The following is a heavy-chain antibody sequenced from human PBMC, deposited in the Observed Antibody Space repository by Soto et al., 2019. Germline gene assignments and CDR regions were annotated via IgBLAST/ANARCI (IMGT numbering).Heavy chain of an antibody. J-gene: IGHJ4*02. CDR3: ARTAPPRSFQAFDY. D-gene: IGHD2-21*02. CDR1: GYIFTDYY. V-gene: IGHV1-2*02. Sequence: GASVKVSCKASGYIFTDYYIHWVRQAPGQGLEWMGWINPISGGTNYAQKFQGRVTMTRDTSISTAYMELSRLTYDDTSVYYCARTAPPRSFQAFDYWGQGTLVTVPS. CDR2: INPISGGT.